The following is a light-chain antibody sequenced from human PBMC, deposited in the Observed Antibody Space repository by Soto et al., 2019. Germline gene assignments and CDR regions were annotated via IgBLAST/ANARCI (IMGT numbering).Light chain of an antibody. Sequence: EIVLTQSPGTLSLSPGDRATLSCRASQSITKNYLAWYQQKPGQAPRLLINAISRRATGIPDRFSGSGSGTNFTLTISRLEPEDFAVYYCQQYVGSPPTTFGQGTSVDIK. CDR2: AIS. CDR1: QSITKNY. V-gene: IGKV3-20*01. J-gene: IGKJ1*01. CDR3: QQYVGSPPTT.